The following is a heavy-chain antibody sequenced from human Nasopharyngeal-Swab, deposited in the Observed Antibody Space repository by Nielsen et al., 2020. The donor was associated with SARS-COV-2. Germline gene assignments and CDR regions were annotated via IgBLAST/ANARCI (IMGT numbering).Heavy chain of an antibody. D-gene: IGHD4/OR15-4a*01. J-gene: IGHJ4*02. Sequence: GGSLRLSCAASGFVFSGSAIHWVRQAPGKGLEWVGRIGDKAHNYATTYAASGKGRFTISRDDSKNTAFLQMDSLNTEDTALYYCTTDYYFDYWGQGTLVSVSS. CDR3: TTDYYFDY. CDR2: IGDKAHNYAT. V-gene: IGHV3-73*01. CDR1: GFVFSGSA.